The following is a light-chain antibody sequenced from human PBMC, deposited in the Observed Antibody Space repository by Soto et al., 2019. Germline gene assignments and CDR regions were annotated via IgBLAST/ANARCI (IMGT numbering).Light chain of an antibody. J-gene: IGLJ2*01. CDR1: SSDIGGYNY. CDR3: GTWDSSLSAGV. CDR2: DNS. Sequence: QSALTQPASVSGSPGQSITISCTGTSSDIGGYNYVSWYQQLPGTAPKLLIYDNSKRPSGIPDRFSGSKSGTSATLGITGLQTGDEADYYCGTWDSSLSAGVFGGGTQLTVL. V-gene: IGLV1-51*01.